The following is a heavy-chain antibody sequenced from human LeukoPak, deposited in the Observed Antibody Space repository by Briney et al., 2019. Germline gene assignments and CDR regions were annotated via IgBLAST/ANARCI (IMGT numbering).Heavy chain of an antibody. V-gene: IGHV3-30*04. CDR2: MSYDGSNK. J-gene: IGHJ4*02. CDR3: ARVPADGYNDWGDWAFDY. CDR1: GFTFGNYA. D-gene: IGHD5-24*01. Sequence: GGSLRLSCTASGFTFGNYAMHWVRQAPGKGLEWVAVMSYDGSNKYYADSVKGRLTISRDNSKNTLYLQVNSLRAEDTAVYYCARVPADGYNDWGDWAFDYWGQGTLVTVSS.